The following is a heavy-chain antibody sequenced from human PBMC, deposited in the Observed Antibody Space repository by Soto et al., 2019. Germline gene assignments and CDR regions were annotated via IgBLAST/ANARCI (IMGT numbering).Heavy chain of an antibody. J-gene: IGHJ4*02. CDR1: GFTFSAYA. CDR2: INGAAGST. Sequence: PGGSLRLSCAASGFTFSAYAMTWVRHAPGKGLEWVSAINGAAGSTYYADSVKGRFTIFRDNSKNTLFLQMNSLRAEDTALYYCAKTPDNGWYRGPLDYWGQGTLVTVSS. V-gene: IGHV3-23*01. D-gene: IGHD6-19*01. CDR3: AKTPDNGWYRGPLDY.